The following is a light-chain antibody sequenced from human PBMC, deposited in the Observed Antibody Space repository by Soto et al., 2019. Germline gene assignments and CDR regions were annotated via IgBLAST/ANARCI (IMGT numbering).Light chain of an antibody. Sequence: SVLTQPPSVSGTPGQRVNMSCSGSRSNIGSKSVSWYQHLPQTAPKLLIYSNNQRPSGVPGRFSGSKSGTSASLAISGLQSDDETQYYCAAWDDSLKVLVFGGGTQLTVL. CDR1: RSNIGSKS. CDR3: AAWDDSLKVLV. V-gene: IGLV1-44*01. J-gene: IGLJ2*01. CDR2: SNN.